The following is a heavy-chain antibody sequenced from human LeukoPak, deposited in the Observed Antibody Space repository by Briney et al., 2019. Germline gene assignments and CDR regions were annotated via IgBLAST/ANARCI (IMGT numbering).Heavy chain of an antibody. CDR1: GFTFDDYA. V-gene: IGHV3-9*01. J-gene: IGHJ4*02. CDR3: AKGQIAVAGPDY. CDR2: ISWNSGSI. Sequence: GGSLRLSCAASGFTFDDYAMHWVRQAPGKGLEWVSGISWNSGSIGYADSVKGRFTISRDNAKNSLYLQMNSLRAEDTGLYYCAKGQIAVAGPDYWGQGTLVTVSS. D-gene: IGHD6-19*01.